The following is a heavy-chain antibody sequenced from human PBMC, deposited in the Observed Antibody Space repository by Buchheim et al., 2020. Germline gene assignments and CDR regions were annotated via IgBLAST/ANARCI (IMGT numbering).Heavy chain of an antibody. CDR2: LYYSGNT. Sequence: QVQLQESGPGLVKPSQTLSLTCTVSGDSIGSGDYCCTWVRQHPGKGLEWIGYLYYSGNTYYNPSLKSRVTISVDTSKNQFSLKLSSVTAADTAVYYCARRSTSGNFDYWGQGTL. D-gene: IGHD6-13*01. V-gene: IGHV4-31*03. CDR1: GDSIGSGDYC. J-gene: IGHJ4*02. CDR3: ARRSTSGNFDY.